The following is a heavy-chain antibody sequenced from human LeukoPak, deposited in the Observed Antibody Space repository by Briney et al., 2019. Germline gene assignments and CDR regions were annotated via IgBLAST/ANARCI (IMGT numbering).Heavy chain of an antibody. CDR1: GYSFTSYW. Sequence: PGESLKISCKGSGYSFTSYWIGWVRQMPGKGLEWRGIIYPGDSDTRYSPSFQGQVTISADKSISTAYLQWSSLKASDTAMYYCARISNVVLNWFDPWGQGTLVTVSS. CDR2: IYPGDSDT. J-gene: IGHJ5*02. V-gene: IGHV5-51*01. D-gene: IGHD3-3*02. CDR3: ARISNVVLNWFDP.